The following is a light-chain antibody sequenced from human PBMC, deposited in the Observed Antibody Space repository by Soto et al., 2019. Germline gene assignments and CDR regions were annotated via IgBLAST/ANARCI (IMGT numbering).Light chain of an antibody. CDR2: GAS. J-gene: IGKJ2*01. CDR1: QSVSSN. V-gene: IGKV3-15*01. CDR3: QQYNNWPPMYT. Sequence: EILMTQSPATLSVAPGERAPLSCRASQSVSSNLAWYQQKPGQAPRLLIYGASTRATGIPARFSGSGSGTEFTLTISSLQSEDFAVYYCQQYNNWPPMYTFGQGTKLEIK.